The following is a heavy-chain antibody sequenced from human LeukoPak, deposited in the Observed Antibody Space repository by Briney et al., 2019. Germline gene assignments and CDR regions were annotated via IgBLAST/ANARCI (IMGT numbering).Heavy chain of an antibody. Sequence: SETLSLTCTVSGGSISSYYWSWIRQPPGKGLEWIGYTYYSGSTNYNPSLKSRVTIPVDTSKNQSSLKLSSVTAADTAVYYCARLVSSWFDPWGQGTLVTVSS. CDR3: ARLVSSWFDP. D-gene: IGHD2-2*01. CDR2: TYYSGST. V-gene: IGHV4-59*08. J-gene: IGHJ5*02. CDR1: GGSISSYY.